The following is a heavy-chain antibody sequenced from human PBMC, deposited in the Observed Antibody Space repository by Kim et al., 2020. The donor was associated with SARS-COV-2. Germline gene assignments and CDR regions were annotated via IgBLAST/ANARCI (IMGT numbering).Heavy chain of an antibody. V-gene: IGHV3-23*01. Sequence: VKGRFTISRDNSKNTLALQMNSLRAEDTAVFYCAKDRVSLVRGLIISALDVWGKGTTVTVSS. CDR3: AKDRVSLVRGLIISALDV. D-gene: IGHD3-10*01. J-gene: IGHJ6*04.